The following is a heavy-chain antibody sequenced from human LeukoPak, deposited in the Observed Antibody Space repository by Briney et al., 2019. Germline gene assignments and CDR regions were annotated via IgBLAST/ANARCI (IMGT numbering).Heavy chain of an antibody. CDR2: IYYSGNT. J-gene: IGHJ3*01. CDR3: ATYARVTAKGFDL. CDR1: GGSISSYY. D-gene: IGHD2-21*02. V-gene: IGHV4-59*01. Sequence: SETLSLTCTVSGGSISSYYWSWIRQPPGKGLEWIGYIYYSGNTNYNPSLKSRVTVSVDTSKNQFSLKLSSVTAADTAVYYSATYARVTAKGFDLWGQGTMVTVSS.